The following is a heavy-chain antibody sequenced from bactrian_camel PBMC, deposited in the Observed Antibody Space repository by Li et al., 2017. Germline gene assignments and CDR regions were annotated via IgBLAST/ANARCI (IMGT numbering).Heavy chain of an antibody. Sequence: HVQLVESGGGLVQPGGSLRLSCAASGFSLGDFRMNWVRQAPGKGLEWVSSIYRDGWSTYYPDSVKGRFTMTRDNAKNTVYLQMNSLKPEDTGVYYCVRDGLNWPSFGYWGQGTQVTVS. V-gene: IGHV3S6*01. CDR3: VRDGLNWPSFGY. J-gene: IGHJ6*01. D-gene: IGHD8*01. CDR2: IYRDGWST. CDR1: GFSLGDFR.